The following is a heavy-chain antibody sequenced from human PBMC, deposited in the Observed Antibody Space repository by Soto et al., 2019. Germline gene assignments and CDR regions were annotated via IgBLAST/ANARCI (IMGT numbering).Heavy chain of an antibody. D-gene: IGHD2-15*01. V-gene: IGHV4-39*01. J-gene: IGHJ4*02. CDR2: IYYSGST. CDR3: ARHTPAISISDH. CDR1: VGSISSSSYY. Sequence: QLQLQESGPGRVKPSETLSLTCTVPVGSISSSSYYWGWIRQPPGKGLEWIGSIYYSGSTYYNPSLKSRVTISVDTSKNQFSLKLSSVTAADTAVYYCARHTPAISISDHWGQGTLVTVSS.